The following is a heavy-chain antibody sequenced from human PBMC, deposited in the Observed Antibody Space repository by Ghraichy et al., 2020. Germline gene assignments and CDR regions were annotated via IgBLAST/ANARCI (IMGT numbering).Heavy chain of an antibody. D-gene: IGHD1-14*01. CDR3: VRSYKDGLRHFDY. V-gene: IGHV3-74*01. CDR1: GFSFTDYW. CDR2: LNIDGTTV. J-gene: IGHJ4*02. Sequence: LSLTCAASGFSFTDYWMHWVRQTPGRGLELVSHLNIDGTTVNYADSVKGRFTISRDNAKNTMYLQMISLTVEDTAVYYCVRSYKDGLRHFDYWGQGTLVTVSS.